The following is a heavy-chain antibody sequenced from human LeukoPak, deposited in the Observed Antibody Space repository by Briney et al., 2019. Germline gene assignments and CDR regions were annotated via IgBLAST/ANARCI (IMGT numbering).Heavy chain of an antibody. CDR2: ISGSGGST. CDR1: GFIFSNYW. Sequence: GGSLRLSCAASGFIFSNYWMSWVRQAPGKGLEWVSAISGSGGSTYFADSVKGRFTISRDNSKNTLYLQMNSLSAEDTAIYYCARGLGSSTSRHTFDIWGQGTMVTVSS. D-gene: IGHD2-2*01. CDR3: ARGLGSSTSRHTFDI. V-gene: IGHV3-23*01. J-gene: IGHJ3*02.